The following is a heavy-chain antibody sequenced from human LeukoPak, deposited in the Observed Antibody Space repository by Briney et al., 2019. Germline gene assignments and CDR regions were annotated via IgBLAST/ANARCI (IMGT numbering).Heavy chain of an antibody. CDR3: ARESYGSDY. CDR1: GFMFTRFT. Sequence: GGSLRLSCAASGFMFTRFTMSWVRQAPGKGLEWVSSISTSSSSIYYAASVKGRFTVSRDNAKNSLYLQMNSLRAEDTAVYYCARESYGSDYWGQGTLVTVSS. CDR2: ISTSSSSI. J-gene: IGHJ4*02. V-gene: IGHV3-21*01. D-gene: IGHD5-18*01.